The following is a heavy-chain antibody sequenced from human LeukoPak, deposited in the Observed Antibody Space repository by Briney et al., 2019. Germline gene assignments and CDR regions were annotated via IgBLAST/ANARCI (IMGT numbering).Heavy chain of an antibody. J-gene: IGHJ4*02. CDR1: GFTFSTYS. CDR3: ARDLRSSGYYAFDY. CDR2: ITSSSSYI. D-gene: IGHD3-22*01. V-gene: IGHV3-21*01. Sequence: GGSLRLSCAASGFTFSTYSMTWVRQAPGKGLEWVSSITSSSSYIYYADSVKGRFTISRDNAKSSLYLQMNSLRAEDTAVYYCARDLRSSGYYAFDYWGQGTLVTVSS.